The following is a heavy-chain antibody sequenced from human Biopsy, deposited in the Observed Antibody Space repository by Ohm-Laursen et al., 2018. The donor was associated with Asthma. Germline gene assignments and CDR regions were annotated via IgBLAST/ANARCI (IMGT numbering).Heavy chain of an antibody. D-gene: IGHD5-24*01. Sequence: SLRLSCAASGFTFRTYAMHWVRQPPGKGLEWVALISHDGNKRYSADSVKGRLTISRDNSKNTLYLQMNSLRAEDTAVYYCAKESRRDGYNRRNYYFDYWGQGTLVTVSS. V-gene: IGHV3-30*18. CDR2: ISHDGNKR. CDR3: AKESRRDGYNRRNYYFDY. J-gene: IGHJ4*02. CDR1: GFTFRTYA.